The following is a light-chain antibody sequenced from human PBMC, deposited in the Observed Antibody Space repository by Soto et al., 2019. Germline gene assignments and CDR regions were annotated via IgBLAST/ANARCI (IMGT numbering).Light chain of an antibody. J-gene: IGKJ4*02. Sequence: DIQMTQSPSAVSASVGDRVTITCRASHGISVWLAWYQQKPGKAPKLLIYTASSLQSGVPPRFSGSGSGTDFTRTISSLQPEDFATYYCQQANSFPLAFGGGTKVEI. CDR1: HGISVW. V-gene: IGKV1-12*01. CDR3: QQANSFPLA. CDR2: TAS.